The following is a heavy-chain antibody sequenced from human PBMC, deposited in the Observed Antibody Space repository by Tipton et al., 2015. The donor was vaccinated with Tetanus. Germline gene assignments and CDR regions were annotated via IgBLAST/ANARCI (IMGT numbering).Heavy chain of an antibody. CDR1: GGSISSSSYY. Sequence: TLSLTCTVSGGSISSSSYYWGWIRQPPGKGLEWIGSIYYSGSTYYNPSLKSRVTISVDTSKNQFSLKLSSVTAADTAVYYCAREAITIFIYYGMDVWGQGTTVTVSS. CDR3: AREAITIFIYYGMDV. D-gene: IGHD3-3*01. V-gene: IGHV4-39*07. J-gene: IGHJ6*02. CDR2: IYYSGST.